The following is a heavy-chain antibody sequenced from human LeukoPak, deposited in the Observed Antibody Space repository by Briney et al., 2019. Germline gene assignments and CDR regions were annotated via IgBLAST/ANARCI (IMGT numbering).Heavy chain of an antibody. D-gene: IGHD3-16*01. CDR2: IYYTGST. CDR1: GASISSSSYY. J-gene: IGHJ4*02. V-gene: IGHV4-39*01. CDR3: ARQAYRGSQKLI. Sequence: SETLSLTCSVSGASISSSSYYWGWIRQPPGKGLEWIGSIYYTGSTYYNPSLKNRLTISVDTSKNQLSLKPSSVTAADTAVYYCARQAYRGSQKLIWGQGTLVTVSS.